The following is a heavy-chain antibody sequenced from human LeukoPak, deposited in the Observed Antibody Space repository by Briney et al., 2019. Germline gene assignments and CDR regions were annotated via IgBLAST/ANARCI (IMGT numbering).Heavy chain of an antibody. CDR1: GFTLSSYS. Sequence: GGSLRLSCAASGFTLSSYSMNWVRQAPGKGLEWVSSISSSSSYIYYADSVKGRFTISRDNAKNSLYLQMNSLRAEDTAVYYCAGGGSYLGYYFDYWGQGTLVTVSS. CDR3: AGGGSYLGYYFDY. CDR2: ISSSSSYI. J-gene: IGHJ4*02. D-gene: IGHD1-26*01. V-gene: IGHV3-21*01.